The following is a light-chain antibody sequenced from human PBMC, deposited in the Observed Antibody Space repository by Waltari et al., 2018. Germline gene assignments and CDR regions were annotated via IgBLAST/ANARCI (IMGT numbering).Light chain of an antibody. J-gene: IGLJ3*02. CDR3: AVWDDSLHGRWE. CDR1: SSNIGSNV. V-gene: IGLV1-44*01. Sequence: QSVLTQPPSASGTPGQRVTITCSGSSSNIGSNVVNWYQQIPGTTPKLLIYRNAQRPSGVPDLFSGSKSGTSASLAISGLRSEDEADYYCAVWDDSLHGRWEFGGGTKLTVL. CDR2: RNA.